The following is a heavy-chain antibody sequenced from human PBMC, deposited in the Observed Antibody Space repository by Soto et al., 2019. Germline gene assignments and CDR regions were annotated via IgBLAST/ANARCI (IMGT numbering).Heavy chain of an antibody. V-gene: IGHV1-2*04. CDR3: AREAIVAGATTGMDV. J-gene: IGHJ6*02. CDR1: GYTFIGYY. CDR2: INPNSGGT. Sequence: GASVKVSCKASGYTFIGYYIHWVRQAPGQGLEWMGWINPNSGGTNYAQRFQGWVTMTRDRSISTAYMELSRLRSDDTAVYYCAREAIVAGATTGMDVWGQGTTVTVS. D-gene: IGHD1-26*01.